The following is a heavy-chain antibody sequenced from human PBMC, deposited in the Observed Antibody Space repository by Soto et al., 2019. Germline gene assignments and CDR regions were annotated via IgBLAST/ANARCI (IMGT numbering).Heavy chain of an antibody. V-gene: IGHV4-61*08. J-gene: IGHJ2*01. CDR3: ARGYSTSWYWFDR. CDR2: IYYSGST. D-gene: IGHD6-13*01. Sequence: QVQLQESGPGLVKPSETLSLTCTVSVSGGSVSTGVHYWSWIRQPPGKGLEWIGYIYYSGSTNYNTSLKSRVTISVDTSKNQFSLKLTSVTAADTAVYYCARGYSTSWYWFDRWGRGTLVTVSS. CDR1: GGSVSTGVHY.